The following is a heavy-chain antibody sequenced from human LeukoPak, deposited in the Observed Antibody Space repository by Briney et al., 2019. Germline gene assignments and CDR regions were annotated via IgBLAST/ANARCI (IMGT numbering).Heavy chain of an antibody. Sequence: SETLSLTCAVSGGSISSSNWWSWVRQPPGKGLEWIGEIYHSGSTNYNPSLKSRVTISVDKSKNQFSLKLSSVTAADTAVYYCARANYQPRTRYKGDYFDYWGQGTLVTVSS. V-gene: IGHV4-4*02. CDR3: ARANYQPRTRYKGDYFDY. CDR1: GGSISSSNW. J-gene: IGHJ4*02. D-gene: IGHD1-14*01. CDR2: IYHSGST.